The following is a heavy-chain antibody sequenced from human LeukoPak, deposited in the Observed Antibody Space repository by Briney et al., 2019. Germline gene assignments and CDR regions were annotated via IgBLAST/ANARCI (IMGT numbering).Heavy chain of an antibody. CDR1: GGSISSYY. J-gene: IGHJ4*02. V-gene: IGHV4-4*07. CDR3: ARDQGEQWLVHFDY. D-gene: IGHD6-19*01. CDR2: IYSSGST. Sequence: SETLSLTCTVPGGSISSYYWSWIRQPAGQGLEWIGRIYSSGSTNYNPSLKSRVTMSVDTSKNQFSLKLSSVTAADTAVYYCARDQGEQWLVHFDYWGQGTLVTVSS.